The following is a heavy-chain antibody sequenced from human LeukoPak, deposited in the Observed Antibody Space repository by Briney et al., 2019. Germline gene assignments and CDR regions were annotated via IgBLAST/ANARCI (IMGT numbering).Heavy chain of an antibody. V-gene: IGHV5-51*01. J-gene: IGHJ4*02. CDR3: ARQARLYCSGGSCYLDY. D-gene: IGHD2-15*01. CDR2: IFPGDSDT. Sequence: GESLKISSKASAYIFTSYWIGWVRQMPPKDLEWMGIIFPGDSDTRYSPSLQGQVTISADNSISTAYLQWSSLKASDTAMYYCARQARLYCSGGSCYLDYWGQGTLVTVSS. CDR1: AYIFTSYW.